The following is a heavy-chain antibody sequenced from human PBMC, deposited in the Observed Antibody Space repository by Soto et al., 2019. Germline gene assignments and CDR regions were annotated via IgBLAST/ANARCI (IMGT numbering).Heavy chain of an antibody. CDR3: ARDYYDSSCYPSWYYYGMDV. Sequence: SVKVSCKASGGTFSSYAISWVRQAPGQGLEWMGGIIPIFGTANYAQKFQGRVTITADESTSTAYMELSSLRSEDTAVYYCARDYYDSSCYPSWYYYGMDVWGQGPTVTVSS. CDR1: GGTFSSYA. V-gene: IGHV1-69*13. D-gene: IGHD3-22*01. J-gene: IGHJ6*02. CDR2: IIPIFGTA.